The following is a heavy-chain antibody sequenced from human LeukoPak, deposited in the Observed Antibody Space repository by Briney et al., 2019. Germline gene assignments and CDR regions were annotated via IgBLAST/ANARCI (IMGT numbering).Heavy chain of an antibody. V-gene: IGHV4-34*01. Sequence: SETLSLTCAVYGGSFSGYYWSWIRQPPGKGLEWIGEINHSGSTNYNPSLKSRVTISVDTSKNQFSLKLNSVTAADTAVYYCASLAVAGTGPLWGQGTLVTVSS. CDR3: ASLAVAGTGPL. CDR1: GGSFSGYY. J-gene: IGHJ1*01. D-gene: IGHD6-19*01. CDR2: INHSGST.